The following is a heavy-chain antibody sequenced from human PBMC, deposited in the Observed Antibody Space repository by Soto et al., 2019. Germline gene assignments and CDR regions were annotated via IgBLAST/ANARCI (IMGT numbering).Heavy chain of an antibody. V-gene: IGHV3-23*01. J-gene: IGHJ6*02. CDR1: GFTFSIYA. D-gene: IGHD3-16*01. Sequence: EVPLLESGGDLVQPGGSLRLSCAASGFTFSIYAMSWVRQAPGKGLEWVSAISGSGGSTYYADSVKGRFTISRDNSKNTLYLQMNSLRAEDTAVYYCAKSYASYYYGMDVWGQGTTVTVSS. CDR2: ISGSGGST. CDR3: AKSYASYYYGMDV.